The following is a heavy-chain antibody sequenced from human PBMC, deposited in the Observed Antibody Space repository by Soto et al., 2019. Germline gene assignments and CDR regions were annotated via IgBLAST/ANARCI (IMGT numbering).Heavy chain of an antibody. Sequence: EVHLLESGGGLVQPGGSLRLSCAASGFTFSSYAMSWVRQAPGKGLEWVSAISGSGGSTYYADSVKGRFTISRDNSKNTLYLQMNSLRAEDTAVYYCATDEQWLPTWDYWGQGTLVTVSS. CDR3: ATDEQWLPTWDY. V-gene: IGHV3-23*01. CDR2: ISGSGGST. J-gene: IGHJ4*02. CDR1: GFTFSSYA. D-gene: IGHD6-19*01.